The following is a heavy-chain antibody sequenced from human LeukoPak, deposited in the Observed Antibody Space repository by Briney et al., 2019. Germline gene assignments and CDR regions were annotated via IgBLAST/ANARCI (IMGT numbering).Heavy chain of an antibody. CDR3: ARGRRSNYYYYGMDV. CDR2: INHSGST. Sequence: GSLRLSCAASGFTVSSNYMSWIRQPPGKGLEWIGEINHSGSTNYNPSLKSRVTISVDTSKNQFSLKLSSVTAADTAVYYCARGRRSNYYYYGMDVWGQGTTVTVSS. V-gene: IGHV4-34*01. J-gene: IGHJ6*02. CDR1: GFTVSSNY.